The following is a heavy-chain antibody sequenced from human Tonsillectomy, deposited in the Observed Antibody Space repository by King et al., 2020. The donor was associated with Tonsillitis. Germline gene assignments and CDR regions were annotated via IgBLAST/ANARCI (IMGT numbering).Heavy chain of an antibody. J-gene: IGHJ4*02. CDR3: ARDLSGPADLLWFGESLGY. CDR2: ISSSSTLI. V-gene: IGHV3-48*01. Sequence: VQLVESGGGLVQPGESLRLSCAASGFTFSSFSMNWVRQTPGKGLKWVSYISSSSTLIYYADSVKGRFTISRDNAKNSLYLQMNSLRAEDTAVYYCARDLSGPADLLWFGESLGYWGQGTLVTVSS. CDR1: GFTFSSFS. D-gene: IGHD3-10*01.